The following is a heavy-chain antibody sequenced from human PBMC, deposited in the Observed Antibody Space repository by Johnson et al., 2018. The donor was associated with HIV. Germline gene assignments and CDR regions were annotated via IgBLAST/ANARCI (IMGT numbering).Heavy chain of an antibody. V-gene: IGHV3-11*04. CDR2: ISSSGSII. J-gene: IGHJ3*02. D-gene: IGHD4/OR15-4a*01. CDR1: GFTFSDYY. Sequence: QELLVESGGGLVKPGGSLRLSCVASGFTFSDYYMSWIRQAPGKGLEWVSYISSSGSIIYSADSMQGRFTNSRDNAKNSLFLQMNSLRAEDTAVYYCARVGANFDAFDIWGQGTMVTVSS. CDR3: ARVGANFDAFDI.